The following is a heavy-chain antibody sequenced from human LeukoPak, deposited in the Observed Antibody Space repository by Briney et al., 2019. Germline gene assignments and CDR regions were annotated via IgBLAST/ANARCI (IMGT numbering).Heavy chain of an antibody. D-gene: IGHD3-3*01. J-gene: IGHJ4*02. CDR1: GGSISSYY. V-gene: IGHV4-4*07. CDR3: ARLGSVTMFGVVMQYYFDY. Sequence: PSASLSLTCTVSGGSISSYYWSWVRQPAGKGLEWIGRIYTSGSTNHNPSLKSRVTMSLDTSKIQFSLKLTSLTAAETAVYYCARLGSVTMFGVVMQYYFDYWGQGTLVTVSS. CDR2: IYTSGST.